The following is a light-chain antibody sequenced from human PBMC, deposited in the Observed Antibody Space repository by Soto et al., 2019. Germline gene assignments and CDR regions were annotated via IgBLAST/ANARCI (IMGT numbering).Light chain of an antibody. Sequence: EIVLTQSPATLSLSPGERATLSCRASQSISSSLAWYQQKPGQAPRLLIFDASSRATGFPARFSGSGSGTDFTLTIGSLKPEDFAVYYCQQRSEWPRTFGQGTKVEIK. CDR3: QQRSEWPRT. CDR2: DAS. V-gene: IGKV3-11*01. CDR1: QSISSS. J-gene: IGKJ1*01.